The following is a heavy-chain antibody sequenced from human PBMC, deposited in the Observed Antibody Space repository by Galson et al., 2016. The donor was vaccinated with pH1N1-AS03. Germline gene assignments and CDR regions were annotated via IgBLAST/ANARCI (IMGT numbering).Heavy chain of an antibody. CDR2: IFYIGDT. CDR1: GGSVNGYY. V-gene: IGHV4-59*08. D-gene: IGHD4-17*01. Sequence: ETLSLTCTVSGGSVNGYYWTWIRQPPGKGLEWIGQIFYIGDTLYTPSLRGRVTMSVGTSKNQLSLRLSSVTAADTAVYYCARFPDYGDDVGYWGQGTLVTVSS. CDR3: ARFPDYGDDVGY. J-gene: IGHJ4*02.